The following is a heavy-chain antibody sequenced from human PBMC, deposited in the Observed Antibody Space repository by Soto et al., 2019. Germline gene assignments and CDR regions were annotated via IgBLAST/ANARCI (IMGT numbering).Heavy chain of an antibody. J-gene: IGHJ6*02. V-gene: IGHV1-8*01. CDR3: ARAKRITMIVVVIGGMDV. CDR1: GYTFTSYD. CDR2: MNPNSGNT. D-gene: IGHD3-22*01. Sequence: QVQLVQSGAEVKKPGASVKVSCKASGYTFTSYDINWVRQATGQGLEWMGWMNPNSGNTGYAQKFQGRVTMTRNTSISTAYMELSSLRSEDTAVYYCARAKRITMIVVVIGGMDVWGQGTTVTVSS.